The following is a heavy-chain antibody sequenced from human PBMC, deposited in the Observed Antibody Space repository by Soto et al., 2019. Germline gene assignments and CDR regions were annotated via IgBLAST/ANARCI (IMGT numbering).Heavy chain of an antibody. V-gene: IGHV3-33*01. Sequence: QVQLVESGGGVVQPGRSLRLSCAASGFTFSSYGMHWVRQAPGKGLEWVAVIWYDGSNKYYADSVKGRFTISRDNSKNTLYLQMNSLRAEDTAVYYCARDPPGRGGVVITYWYFDLWGRGTLVTVSS. CDR3: ARDPPGRGGVVITYWYFDL. CDR2: IWYDGSNK. CDR1: GFTFSSYG. J-gene: IGHJ2*01. D-gene: IGHD3-3*01.